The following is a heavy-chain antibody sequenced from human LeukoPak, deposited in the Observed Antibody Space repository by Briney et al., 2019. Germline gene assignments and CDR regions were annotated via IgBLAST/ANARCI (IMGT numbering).Heavy chain of an antibody. Sequence: GGSLRLSCAASGFTFSDYYMSWIRQAPGKGLEWVSYISSSGSTIYYADSVKGRFTISGDNAKNSLYLQMNSLRAEDTAVYYCARDLGLRYFDWLEGYFDYWGQGTLVTVSS. D-gene: IGHD3-9*01. CDR1: GFTFSDYY. CDR3: ARDLGLRYFDWLEGYFDY. CDR2: ISSSGSTI. J-gene: IGHJ4*02. V-gene: IGHV3-11*01.